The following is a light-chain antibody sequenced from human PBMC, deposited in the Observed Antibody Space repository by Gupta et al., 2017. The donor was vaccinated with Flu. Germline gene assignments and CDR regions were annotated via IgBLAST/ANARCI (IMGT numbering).Light chain of an antibody. V-gene: IGKV3-15*01. J-gene: IGKJ4*01. CDR1: QSVSSS. Sequence: RATLSCRASQSVSSSLAWYQQRPGQAPRLLISDASTRATGIPARFSGSGSGTEFTLTISSLQSDDYALYFCQQYADWPTFGGGTTVDIK. CDR3: QQYADWPT. CDR2: DAS.